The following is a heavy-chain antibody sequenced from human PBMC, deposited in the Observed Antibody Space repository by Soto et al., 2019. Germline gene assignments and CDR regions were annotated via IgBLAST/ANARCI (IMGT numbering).Heavy chain of an antibody. Sequence: GGSLRLSCAASGFTFDIHAMSWVRQAPGKGLQWVSVISGSGGSTYYADSVKGRFTISRDNSKNTLYLQMNSLRADDTAVYYCAKGSPATHYFYYAMDVWGQGTTVTVSS. CDR3: AKGSPATHYFYYAMDV. J-gene: IGHJ6*02. CDR1: GFTFDIHA. CDR2: ISGSGGST. V-gene: IGHV3-23*01.